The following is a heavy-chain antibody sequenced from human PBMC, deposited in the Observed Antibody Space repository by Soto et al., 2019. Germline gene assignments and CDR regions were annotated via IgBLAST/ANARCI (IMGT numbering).Heavy chain of an antibody. Sequence: GGSLRLSCAASGFTFDIHAMSWVRQAPGKGLQWVSVISGSGGSTYYADSVKGRFTISRDNSKNTLYLQMNSLRADDTAVYYCAKGSPATHYFYYAMDVWGQGTTVTVSS. CDR3: AKGSPATHYFYYAMDV. J-gene: IGHJ6*02. CDR1: GFTFDIHA. CDR2: ISGSGGST. V-gene: IGHV3-23*01.